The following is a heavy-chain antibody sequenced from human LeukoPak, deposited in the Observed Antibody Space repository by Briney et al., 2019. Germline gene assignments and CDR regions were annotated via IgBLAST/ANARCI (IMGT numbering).Heavy chain of an antibody. J-gene: IGHJ6*02. D-gene: IGHD6-25*01. V-gene: IGHV1-69*13. CDR1: GGTFSSYA. CDR3: ARAPRLEEGGMDV. Sequence: SVKVSCKASGGTFSSYAISWVRQAPGQGLEWMGGIIPIFGTANYAQKFQGRVTITADESTSTAYMELSSLRSEDMAVYYCARAPRLEEGGMDVWGQGTAVIVSS. CDR2: IIPIFGTA.